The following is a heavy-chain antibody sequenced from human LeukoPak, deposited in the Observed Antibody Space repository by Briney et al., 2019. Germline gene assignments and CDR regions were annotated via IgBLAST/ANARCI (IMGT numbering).Heavy chain of an antibody. CDR1: GGSISSSSYY. D-gene: IGHD3-16*01. CDR3: ARRLRFYYYYMDV. V-gene: IGHV4-39*07. J-gene: IGHJ6*03. CDR2: IYYSGST. Sequence: KASETLSLTCTVSGGSISSSSYYWGWIRQPPGKGLEWIGSIYYSGSTYYNPSLKSRVTISVDTSKNQFSLKLSSVTAADTAVYYCARRLRFYYYYMDVWGKGTTVTISS.